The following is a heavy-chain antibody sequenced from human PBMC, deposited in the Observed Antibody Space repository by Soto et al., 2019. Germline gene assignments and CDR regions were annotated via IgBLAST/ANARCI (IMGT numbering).Heavy chain of an antibody. Sequence: QVQLVQSGAEVKKPGASVKVSCKASGYTFTGYYMLWVRQAPGQGLEWMGWINPNSGGTNYAQKFQGWVTMTRDKSISTAYMELSRLRSDDTAVYYCARGSMGDIVVVPAAFGFDPWGQGTLVTVSS. CDR1: GYTFTGYY. CDR3: ARGSMGDIVVVPAAFGFDP. CDR2: INPNSGGT. D-gene: IGHD2-2*01. V-gene: IGHV1-2*04. J-gene: IGHJ5*02.